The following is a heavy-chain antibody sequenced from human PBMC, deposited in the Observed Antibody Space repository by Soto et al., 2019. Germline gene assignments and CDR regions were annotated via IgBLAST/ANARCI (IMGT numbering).Heavy chain of an antibody. V-gene: IGHV3-30*18. D-gene: IGHD1-1*01. J-gene: IGHJ4*02. CDR3: AKDLPANDPLGDY. CDR1: GFTFSSYG. Sequence: PGGSLRLSCAASGFTFSSYGMHWVRQAPGKGLEWVAVISYDGSNKYYADSVKGRFTISRDNSKNTLYLQMNSLRAEDTAVYYCAKDLPANDPLGDYWGQGTLVTVSS. CDR2: ISYDGSNK.